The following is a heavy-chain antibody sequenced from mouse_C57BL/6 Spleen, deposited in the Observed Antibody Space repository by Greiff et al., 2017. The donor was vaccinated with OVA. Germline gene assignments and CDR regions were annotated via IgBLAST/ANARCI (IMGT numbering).Heavy chain of an antibody. V-gene: IGHV1-15*01. CDR1: GYTFTDYE. D-gene: IGHD4-1*01. CDR3: TNWDGEGYYFDY. J-gene: IGHJ2*01. CDR2: IDPETGGT. Sequence: VQLQQSGAELVRPGASVTLSCKASGYTFTDYEMHWVKQTPVHGLEWIGAIDPETGGTAYNQKFKGKAILTADKSSSTAYMELRSLTSEDSAVYYCTNWDGEGYYFDYWGQGTTLTVSS.